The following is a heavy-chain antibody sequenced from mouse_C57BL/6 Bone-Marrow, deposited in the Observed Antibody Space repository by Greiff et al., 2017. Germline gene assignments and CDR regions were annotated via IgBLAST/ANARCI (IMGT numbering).Heavy chain of an antibody. V-gene: IGHV3-6*01. CDR1: GYSITSGYY. CDR2: ISYDGSN. Sequence: EVQVVESGPGLVKPSQSLSLTCSVTGYSITSGYYWNWIRQFPGNKLEWMGYISYDGSNNYNPSLKNRISITRDTSKNQFFLKLNSVTTEDTATYYCARRDYYGNWGWFAYWGQGTLVTVSA. J-gene: IGHJ3*01. CDR3: ARRDYYGNWGWFAY. D-gene: IGHD2-1*01.